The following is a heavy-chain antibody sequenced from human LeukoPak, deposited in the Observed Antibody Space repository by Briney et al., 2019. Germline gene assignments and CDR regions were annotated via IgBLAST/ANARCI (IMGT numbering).Heavy chain of an antibody. CDR2: ISTTGNTI. V-gene: IGHV3-11*01. Sequence: GGSLRLSCAASGFTFSDSFMAWFRQAPGKGLEWISYISTTGNTIFYSDSVKGRFTISRDNARDSMYLQLNSPRAEDTAVYYCARQVDVGCSTTTCYGHGAFDIWGQGTVVTVSS. CDR1: GFTFSDSF. CDR3: ARQVDVGCSTTTCYGHGAFDI. J-gene: IGHJ3*02. D-gene: IGHD2-2*01.